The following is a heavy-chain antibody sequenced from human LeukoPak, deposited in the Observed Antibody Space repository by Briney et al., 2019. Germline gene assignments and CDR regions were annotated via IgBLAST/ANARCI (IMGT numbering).Heavy chain of an antibody. CDR2: VSGSGGST. D-gene: IGHD2-2*01. J-gene: IGHJ4*02. CDR3: AKSLSSTSCRKFDY. Sequence: GGSLRLSCAASGFTFSNYAMSWVRQAPGKGLEWVSAVSGSGGSTYYADSVKGRFTISRDNSKNTLYLQMNSLKAEDTALYYCAKSLSSTSCRKFDYWGQGTLVTVSS. V-gene: IGHV3-23*01. CDR1: GFTFSNYA.